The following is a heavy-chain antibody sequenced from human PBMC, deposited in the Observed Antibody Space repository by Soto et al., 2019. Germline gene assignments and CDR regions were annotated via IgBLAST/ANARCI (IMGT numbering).Heavy chain of an antibody. V-gene: IGHV4-39*01. J-gene: IGHJ6*02. CDR1: GGSVNNNNYY. CDR3: ARCDCSSTSCYFPYYYNGMDV. CDR2: IYYTGNT. Sequence: SDTLSLTCTVSGGSVNNNNYYWGWIRQTPGKGLEWIGSIYYTGNTYYNPSLKSRETISVDTSKNQFSLRLSSVTAADTSVYFCARCDCSSTSCYFPYYYNGMDVWGQGTTVTVSS. D-gene: IGHD2-2*01.